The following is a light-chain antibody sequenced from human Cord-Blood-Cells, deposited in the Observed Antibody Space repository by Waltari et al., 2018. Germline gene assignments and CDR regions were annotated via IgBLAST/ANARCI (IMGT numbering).Light chain of an antibody. J-gene: IGKJ2*01. CDR3: QQYDNLPYT. V-gene: IGKV1-33*01. Sequence: DIQMTQSPSSLSASVGDRVTITCQASQDISNYLNWYQQKPGKAPQLLIYDASNLETGFPSRFSGSGSGTDFTFTISSLQPEDIATYYCQQYDNLPYTFGQGTKLEIK. CDR1: QDISNY. CDR2: DAS.